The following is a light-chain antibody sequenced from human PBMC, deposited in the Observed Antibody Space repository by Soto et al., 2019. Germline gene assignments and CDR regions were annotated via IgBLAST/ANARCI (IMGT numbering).Light chain of an antibody. CDR2: EVS. V-gene: IGLV2-14*01. CDR3: CSYAGSFTWV. CDR1: SSDVGGYNY. J-gene: IGLJ3*02. Sequence: QSALTQPASVSGSPGQSITISCTGTSSDVGGYNYVSWYQQHPGKAPKLMIYEVSNRPSGVPDRFSASKSGNTASLTISGLQAEDEADYYCCSYAGSFTWVFGGGTKLTVL.